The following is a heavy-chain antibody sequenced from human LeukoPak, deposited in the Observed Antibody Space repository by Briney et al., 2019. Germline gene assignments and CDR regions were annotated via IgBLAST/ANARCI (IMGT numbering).Heavy chain of an antibody. D-gene: IGHD5-12*01. J-gene: IGHJ6*02. Sequence: GGSLRLSCAASGFTFSTYGMHWVRHTPEKGLVWVSRINSDGSSTSYADSVKGRFTISRDNAKNTLYLQMSSLRAEDTAVYYCAKEEWLRRDYYGMDVWGQGTTVSVSS. CDR1: GFTFSTYG. CDR3: AKEEWLRRDYYGMDV. V-gene: IGHV3-74*01. CDR2: INSDGSST.